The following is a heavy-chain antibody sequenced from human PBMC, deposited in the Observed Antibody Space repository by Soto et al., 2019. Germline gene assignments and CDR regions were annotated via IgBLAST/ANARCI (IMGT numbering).Heavy chain of an antibody. CDR2: INHSGDT. D-gene: IGHD4-4*01. J-gene: IGHJ5*02. Sequence: PSDTLSLTSGGYGWSFSDFYWNWIRQSPWKGLEWIGEINHSGDTNYNPSLKSRVTISVDTSKNQFSLQLNSVTATDTAVYYCAQRTLTNWFDPWGQGTPVT. CDR1: GWSFSDFY. CDR3: AQRTLTNWFDP. V-gene: IGHV4-34*01.